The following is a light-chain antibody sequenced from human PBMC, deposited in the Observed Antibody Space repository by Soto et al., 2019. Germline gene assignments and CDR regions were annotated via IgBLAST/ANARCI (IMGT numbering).Light chain of an antibody. CDR3: QQYGSSPPFT. V-gene: IGKV3-20*01. J-gene: IGKJ4*01. CDR2: GAS. CDR1: QSVSSSY. Sequence: EIVLTQSPGTLSLSPGERATLSCRASQSVSSSYLAWYQQKPGQAPRLLIYGASIRATGSPDRFSGSGSGTAFTLTISRLVPEDFAVYYCQQYGSSPPFTFGRGTKVEIK.